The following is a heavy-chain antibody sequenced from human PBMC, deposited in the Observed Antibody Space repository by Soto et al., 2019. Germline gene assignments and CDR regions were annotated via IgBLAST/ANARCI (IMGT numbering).Heavy chain of an antibody. V-gene: IGHV3-66*01. D-gene: IGHD3-10*01. CDR2: IQSGGPT. Sequence: GALRLSCAASGFTVSSKYMSWVRQAPGKGLEWVSLIQSGGPTYYADSVKGRFTISRDTSKNTLYLQMNSLRAEDTAVYYCAKDYYYGSGTFDYWGQGTLVTVSS. J-gene: IGHJ4*02. CDR1: GFTVSSKY. CDR3: AKDYYYGSGTFDY.